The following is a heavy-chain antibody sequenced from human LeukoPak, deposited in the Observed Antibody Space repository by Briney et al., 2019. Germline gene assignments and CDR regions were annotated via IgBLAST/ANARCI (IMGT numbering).Heavy chain of an antibody. CDR1: GGTFSSYA. V-gene: IGHV1-69*05. CDR3: GVAVAGYFDY. CDR2: IIPIFGTA. D-gene: IGHD6-19*01. J-gene: IGHJ4*02. Sequence: SVQVSCKASGGTFSSYAISWVRQAPGQGLEWMGRIIPIFGTANYAQKFQGRVTITTDESTSTAYMELSSLRSEDTAVYYCGVAVAGYFDYWGQGTLVTVSS.